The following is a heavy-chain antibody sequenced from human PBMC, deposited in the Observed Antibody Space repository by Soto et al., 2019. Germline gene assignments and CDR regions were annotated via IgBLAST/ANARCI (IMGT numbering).Heavy chain of an antibody. CDR1: GGSISSSNYY. D-gene: IGHD3-10*01. V-gene: IGHV4-39*01. CDR2: VYYSGNT. J-gene: IGHJ4*02. Sequence: SETLSLTCTVSGGSISSSNYYWGWIRQPPGKGLEWIGSVYYSGNTYYNPSLKSRVTISVDTSKNQFSLKLSSVTAADTAVYYYARLFFSTGNYLCQRTLVTVSS. CDR3: ARLFFSTGNY.